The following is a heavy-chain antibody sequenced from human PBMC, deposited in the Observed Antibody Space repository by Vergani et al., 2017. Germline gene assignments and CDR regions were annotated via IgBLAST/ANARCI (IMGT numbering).Heavy chain of an antibody. V-gene: IGHV3-30*01. D-gene: IGHD1-7*01. J-gene: IGHJ3*02. CDR1: GFTFSSYA. CDR2: ISYDGSNK. CDR3: ARDKENWNYPIDDAFDI. Sequence: QVQLVESGGGVVQPGRSLRLSCAASGFTFSSYAMHWVRQAPGKGLEWVAVISYDGSNKYYADSVKGRFTISRDNSKNTLYLQMNSLRAEDTAVYYCARDKENWNYPIDDAFDIWGQGTMVTVSS.